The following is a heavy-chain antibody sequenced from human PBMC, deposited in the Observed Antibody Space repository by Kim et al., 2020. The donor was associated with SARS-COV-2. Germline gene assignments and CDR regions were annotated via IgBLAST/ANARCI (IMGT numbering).Heavy chain of an antibody. CDR3: ARWRGDCYDC. J-gene: IGHJ4*02. V-gene: IGHV3-53*01. D-gene: IGHD3-16*01. CDR1: GFSVSSNY. Sequence: GGSLRLSCAASGFSVSSNYMSWVRQAPGKGLEWVSMLYGSGETHYKDVVKGRFTISRDDSKNTLYLQMNTVRAEDTALYYCARWRGDCYDCWSQGTLVTVSS. CDR2: LYGSGET.